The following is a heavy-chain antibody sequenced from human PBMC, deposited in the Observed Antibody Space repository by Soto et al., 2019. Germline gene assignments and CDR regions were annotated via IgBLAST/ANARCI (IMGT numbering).Heavy chain of an antibody. V-gene: IGHV4-39*01. J-gene: IGHJ6*02. CDR3: ASLSGDFWSGYYPLLTMDYYYGMDV. D-gene: IGHD3-3*01. Sequence: NPSETLSLTCAVSGGSISSSSYYWGWIRQPPGKGLEWIGSIYYSGSTYYNPSLKSRATISVDTSKNQFSLKLSSVTAADTAVYYCASLSGDFWSGYYPLLTMDYYYGMDVWGQGTTVTVSS. CDR1: GGSISSSSYY. CDR2: IYYSGST.